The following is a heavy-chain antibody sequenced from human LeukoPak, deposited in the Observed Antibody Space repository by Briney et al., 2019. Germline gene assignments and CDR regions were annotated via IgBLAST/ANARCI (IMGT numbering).Heavy chain of an antibody. V-gene: IGHV3-23*01. J-gene: IGHJ4*02. CDR1: GFTLGTFP. Sequence: GGSLRLSCAASGFTLGTFPMSWVRQAPGKGLEWVSVISSSGAITYYADSVRGRFTISRDNSKNTLDLQMNSLRVEDTAVYHCAKERLVGVKGIDYWGQGTLVTVSS. CDR2: ISSSGAIT. CDR3: AKERLVGVKGIDY. D-gene: IGHD1-26*01.